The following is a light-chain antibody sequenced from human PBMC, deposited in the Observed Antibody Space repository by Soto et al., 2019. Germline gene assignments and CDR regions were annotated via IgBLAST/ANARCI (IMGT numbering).Light chain of an antibody. CDR1: QSVSSN. V-gene: IGKV3D-15*01. Sequence: EIVMTQSPATLSVSPGERATLSCRASQSVSSNLAWYQQRPRQAPRLLIYGASTRRPGIPATFSGSGSGTEFTPTISSLQSEDFAVYDCQQDYNWPRETFGRGTKVDIK. CDR2: GAS. J-gene: IGKJ3*01. CDR3: QQDYNWPRET.